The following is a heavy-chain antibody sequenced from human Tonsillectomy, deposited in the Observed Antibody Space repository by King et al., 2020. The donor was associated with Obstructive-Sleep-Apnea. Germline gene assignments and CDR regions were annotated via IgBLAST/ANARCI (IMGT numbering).Heavy chain of an antibody. CDR1: GYSISSGYY. J-gene: IGHJ6*02. Sequence: VQLQESGPGLVKPSETLSLTCTVSGYSISSGYYWGWIRQPPGKALEWIWGIYHSGSTYYNPSLKSRVTISVDTSKNQFSLKLSSVTAADTAVYYCARDEILSYYYYGMDVWGQGTTVTVSS. V-gene: IGHV4-38-2*02. D-gene: IGHD2-15*01. CDR2: IYHSGST. CDR3: ARDEILSYYYYGMDV.